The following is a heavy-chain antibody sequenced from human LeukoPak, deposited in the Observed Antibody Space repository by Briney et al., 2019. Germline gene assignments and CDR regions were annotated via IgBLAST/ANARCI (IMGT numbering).Heavy chain of an antibody. V-gene: IGHV3-49*03. Sequence: GGSLRLSCTASGFTFGDYAMSWFRQAPGKGLEWVGFIRSKAYGGTTEYAASVKGRFTISRDDSKSIAYLQMNSLKTEDTAVYYCTRDTSVVDGYNLLFDYWGQGTLVTVSS. CDR3: TRDTSVVDGYNLLFDY. D-gene: IGHD5-24*01. CDR1: GFTFGDYA. CDR2: IRSKAYGGTT. J-gene: IGHJ4*02.